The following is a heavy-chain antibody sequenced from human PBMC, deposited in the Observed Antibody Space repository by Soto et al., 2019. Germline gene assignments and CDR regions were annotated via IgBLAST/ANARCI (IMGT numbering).Heavy chain of an antibody. J-gene: IGHJ4*02. Sequence: QVQLVQSGAEVKKPGSSVKVSCKASGGTFSSYTISWVRQAPGQGLEWMGRIIPILGIANYAQKFQGRVTSTADKSTSTAYMELSSLRSEDTAVYYCARVASDYGDILFDYWGQGTLVTVSS. CDR2: IIPILGIA. D-gene: IGHD4-17*01. CDR3: ARVASDYGDILFDY. CDR1: GGTFSSYT. V-gene: IGHV1-69*02.